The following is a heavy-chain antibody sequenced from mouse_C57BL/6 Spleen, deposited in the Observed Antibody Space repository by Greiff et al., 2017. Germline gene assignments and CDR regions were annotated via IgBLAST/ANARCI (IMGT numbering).Heavy chain of an antibody. CDR1: GFTFSSYG. CDR3: ARHAGRYFDY. V-gene: IGHV5-6*01. J-gene: IGHJ2*01. CDR2: ISSGGSYT. Sequence: VQLKESGGDLVKPGGSLKLSCAASGFTFSSYGMSWVRQTPDKRLEWVATISSGGSYTYYPDSVKGRFTISRDNAKNTLYLQMSSLKCEDTAMYYCARHAGRYFDYWGQGTTLTVSS.